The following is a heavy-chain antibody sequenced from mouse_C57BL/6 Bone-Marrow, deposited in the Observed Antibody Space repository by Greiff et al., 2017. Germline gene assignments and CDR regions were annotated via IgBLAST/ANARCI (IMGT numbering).Heavy chain of an antibody. Sequence: EVMLVESGGGLVKPGGSLKLSCAASGFTFSSYAMSWVRQTPEKRLEWVATISDGGSYTYYPDNVKGRFTISRDNAKNNLYLQMSHLKSEDTAMYYCAREYYSNPAWFAYWGQGTLVTVSA. D-gene: IGHD2-5*01. CDR1: GFTFSSYA. V-gene: IGHV5-4*01. CDR2: ISDGGSYT. J-gene: IGHJ3*01. CDR3: AREYYSNPAWFAY.